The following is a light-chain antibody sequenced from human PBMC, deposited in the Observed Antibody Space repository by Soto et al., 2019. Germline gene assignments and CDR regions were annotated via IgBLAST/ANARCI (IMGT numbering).Light chain of an antibody. CDR1: QSISRY. CDR2: DAS. V-gene: IGKV1-39*01. Sequence: DIPMTQSPSSLPASVGDRVTITCRASQSISRYLNWYQQKAVKAPKLLIYDASSLYSGVPSRFSGSGSGTDFTLTISRLQPEDFATYYCQQSYSTPAFGPGTKVDIK. CDR3: QQSYSTPA. J-gene: IGKJ3*01.